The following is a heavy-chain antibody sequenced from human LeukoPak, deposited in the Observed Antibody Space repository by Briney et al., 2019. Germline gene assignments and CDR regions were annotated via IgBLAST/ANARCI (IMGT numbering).Heavy chain of an antibody. D-gene: IGHD2-2*01. J-gene: IGHJ4*02. CDR1: GYTFTSYD. CDR2: MNRNSGNT. CDR3: ARGYGYGSTSPGEY. V-gene: IGHV1-8*01. Sequence: SVTVSCQASGYTFTSYDINWVRQATGQGLEGMGWMNRNSGNTGYAQKCQGRVTMTRNTSISTAYMELSSLRSEDTAVYYCARGYGYGSTSPGEYWGQGTLVTVSS.